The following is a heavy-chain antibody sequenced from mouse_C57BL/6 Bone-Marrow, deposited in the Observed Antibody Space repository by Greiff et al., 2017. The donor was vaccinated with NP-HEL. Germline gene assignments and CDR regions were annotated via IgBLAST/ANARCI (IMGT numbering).Heavy chain of an antibody. D-gene: IGHD1-1*01. V-gene: IGHV1-19*01. Sequence: VQLQQSGPVLVKPGASVKMSCKASGYTFTDYYMNWVKQSHRKSLEWIGVINPYNGGTSYNQKFKGKATLTVDKSSITAYMELNSLTSEDSAVYYCARSITTVVPFAYWGQGTLVTVSA. CDR1: GYTFTDYY. CDR2: INPYNGGT. CDR3: ARSITTVVPFAY. J-gene: IGHJ3*01.